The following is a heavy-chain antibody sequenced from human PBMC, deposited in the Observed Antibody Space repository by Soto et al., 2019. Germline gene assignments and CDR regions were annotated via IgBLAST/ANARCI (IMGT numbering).Heavy chain of an antibody. CDR1: GGSISSSSYY. V-gene: IGHV4-39*01. D-gene: IGHD6-6*01. Sequence: QLQLQESGPGLVKPSETLSLTCTVSGGSISSSSYYWGWIRQPPGKGLEWIGSIYYSGSTDYNPPLKSRVTIAVDTSKNQFSLKLSSVTAADTAVYYCARIVSSSSNYYYGMDVWGQGTTVTVSS. CDR2: IYYSGST. J-gene: IGHJ6*02. CDR3: ARIVSSSSNYYYGMDV.